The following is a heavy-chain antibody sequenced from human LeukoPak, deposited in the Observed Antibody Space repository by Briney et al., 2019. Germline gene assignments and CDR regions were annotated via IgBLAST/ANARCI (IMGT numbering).Heavy chain of an antibody. CDR1: GFTFSSYA. CDR2: IISSSSYI. Sequence: GGSLRLSCAASGFTFSSYAMSWVRQAPGKGLEWVSSIISSSSYISYADSVKGRFTISRDNAKNSLYLQMNSLRAEDTSVYYCARGRGYNWQYRPVTRNWFDTWGQGTLVTVSS. V-gene: IGHV3-21*01. D-gene: IGHD1-20*01. J-gene: IGHJ5*02. CDR3: ARGRGYNWQYRPVTRNWFDT.